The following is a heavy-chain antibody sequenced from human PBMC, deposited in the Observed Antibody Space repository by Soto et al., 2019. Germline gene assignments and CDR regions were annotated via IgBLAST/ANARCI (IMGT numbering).Heavy chain of an antibody. D-gene: IGHD2-2*01. CDR2: ISAYTDTP. J-gene: IGHJ5*02. CDR1: GYTFANFG. Sequence: ASVKVSCKASGYTFANFGVTWVRRAPGQGLEWMGWISAYTDTPNYAQKFQGRVTMTIDTSTSTAYMDLRSLTSDDKAVYYCERVIPGVEAWFDTWGQGTLVTVSS. CDR3: ERVIPGVEAWFDT. V-gene: IGHV1-18*01.